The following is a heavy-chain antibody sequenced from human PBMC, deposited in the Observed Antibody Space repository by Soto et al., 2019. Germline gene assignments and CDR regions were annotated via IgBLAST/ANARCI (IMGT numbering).Heavy chain of an antibody. Sequence: EVQLVESGGGLVQPGGSLRLSCAASGFTFSQFWMSWVRQGPGKGLEWVANIKQDGSEKNYVDSVKGRFTISRDNAKNSLYLQMNSLRAEDTAVYYCASPAWASGGYWGQGTLVTVSS. CDR2: IKQDGSEK. CDR1: GFTFSQFW. V-gene: IGHV3-7*01. D-gene: IGHD3-16*01. CDR3: ASPAWASGGY. J-gene: IGHJ4*02.